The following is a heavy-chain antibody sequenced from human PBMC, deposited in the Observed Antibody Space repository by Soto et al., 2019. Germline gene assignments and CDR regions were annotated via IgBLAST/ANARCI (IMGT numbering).Heavy chain of an antibody. J-gene: IGHJ5*02. CDR3: ARAARNYDILTGFQSNWFDP. D-gene: IGHD3-9*01. V-gene: IGHV4-4*02. CDR1: GGSISSSNW. Sequence: PSETLSLTCAVSGGSISSSNWWSWVRQPPGKGLEWIGEIYHSGSTNYNPSLKSRVTISVDKSKNQFSLKLSSVTAADTAVYYCARAARNYDILTGFQSNWFDPWGQGTLVTVSS. CDR2: IYHSGST.